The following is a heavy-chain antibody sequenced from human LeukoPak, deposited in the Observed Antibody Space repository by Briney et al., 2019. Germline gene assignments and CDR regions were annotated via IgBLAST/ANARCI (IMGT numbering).Heavy chain of an antibody. CDR2: INSDGSST. J-gene: IGHJ4*02. CDR1: GFTFSDYR. D-gene: IGHD3-10*01. CDR3: ERDVHGSGSFG. V-gene: IGHV3-74*01. Sequence: PGGSLRLSCAASGFTFSDYRVHCVRQAPGKGRVWVSRINSDGSSTSYADSEKSRFTISRDNAKKTLYLQMNSLRAEDTAVHYCERDVHGSGSFGWGQGTLVTVSS.